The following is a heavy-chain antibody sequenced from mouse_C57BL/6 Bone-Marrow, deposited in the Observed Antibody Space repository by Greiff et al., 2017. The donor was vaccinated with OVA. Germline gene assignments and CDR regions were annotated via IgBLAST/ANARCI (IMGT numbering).Heavy chain of an antibody. CDR1: GFTFSSYA. CDR3: ARVPFYYDSR. Sequence: EVQLVESGGGLVKPGGSLKLSCAASGFTFSSYAMSWVRQTPEKRLEWVATISDGGSYTYYPDNVKGRVTISRDKAKNNLYLQMSHLKSEDTAVYYCARVPFYYDSRWGQGTLVTVSA. V-gene: IGHV5-4*01. D-gene: IGHD2-4*01. J-gene: IGHJ3*01. CDR2: ISDGGSYT.